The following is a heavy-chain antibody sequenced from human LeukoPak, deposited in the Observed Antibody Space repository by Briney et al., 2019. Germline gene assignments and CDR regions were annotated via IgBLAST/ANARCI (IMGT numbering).Heavy chain of an antibody. Sequence: PSETLSLTCTVSGGSLSSYYWSWIRQPPGEGLEWVWYIYYSVSTNYNPSLKSRVTISVDTSKNQFSLKLSSVTAADTAVYYCAREGATGDAFDIWGQGTMVTVSS. CDR2: IYYSVST. J-gene: IGHJ3*02. CDR3: AREGATGDAFDI. CDR1: GGSLSSYY. D-gene: IGHD5-12*01. V-gene: IGHV4-59*01.